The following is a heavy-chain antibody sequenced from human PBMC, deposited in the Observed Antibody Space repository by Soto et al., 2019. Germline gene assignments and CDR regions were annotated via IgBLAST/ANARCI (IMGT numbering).Heavy chain of an antibody. CDR3: ATGTTHLSYYYYGMDV. Sequence: VSVKVSCKVSGYTLTELSRRWVRQAPGKGLEWMGGFDPEDGETIYAQKFQGRVTMTEDTSTDTAYMELSSLRSEDTVVYYCATGTTHLSYYYYGMDVWGQGTTVTVSS. CDR2: FDPEDGET. J-gene: IGHJ6*02. CDR1: GYTLTELS. D-gene: IGHD1-7*01. V-gene: IGHV1-24*01.